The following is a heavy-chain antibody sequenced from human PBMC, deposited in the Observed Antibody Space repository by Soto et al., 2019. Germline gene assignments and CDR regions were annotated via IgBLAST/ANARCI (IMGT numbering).Heavy chain of an antibody. V-gene: IGHV3-21*01. CDR2: ISSSSSYI. D-gene: IGHD6-13*01. CDR1: GFTFSSYS. CDR3: ARDLVSSSWCAINY. J-gene: IGHJ4*02. Sequence: EVQLVESGGGLVKPGGSLRLSCAASGFTFSSYSMNWVRQAPGKGLEWVSSISSSSSYIYYADSVKGRFTISRDNAKNSLYLQMNSLRAEDTAVYYCARDLVSSSWCAINYWGQGTLVTVSS.